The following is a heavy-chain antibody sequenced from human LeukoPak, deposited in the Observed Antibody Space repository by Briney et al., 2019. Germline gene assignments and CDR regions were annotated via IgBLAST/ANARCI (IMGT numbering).Heavy chain of an antibody. V-gene: IGHV6-1*01. CDR3: ARGISYYGMDV. CDR1: GDSVSSNSDA. J-gene: IGHJ6*02. Sequence: SQTLSLTCAISGDSVSSNSDAWNWIRQSPSRGLEWLGRTYYRSKWYNDYAVSVRSRITINPDTSKNQFSLHLNSVTPEDTAVYYCARGISYYGMDVWGQGTTVTVSS. CDR2: TYYRSKWYN.